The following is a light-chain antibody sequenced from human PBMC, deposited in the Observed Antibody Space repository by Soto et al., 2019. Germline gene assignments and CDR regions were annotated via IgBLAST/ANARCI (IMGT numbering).Light chain of an antibody. Sequence: DIQMTQSPSSLSASVGDRVTITCRASQGISNYLAWYQQKPGKVPKLLIYAASTLQSGVPSRFSGSGYGTDFTLTISSLQPEDVATYYCQKYNSAPPYTFGQGTKLEIK. CDR2: AAS. CDR1: QGISNY. J-gene: IGKJ2*01. CDR3: QKYNSAPPYT. V-gene: IGKV1-27*01.